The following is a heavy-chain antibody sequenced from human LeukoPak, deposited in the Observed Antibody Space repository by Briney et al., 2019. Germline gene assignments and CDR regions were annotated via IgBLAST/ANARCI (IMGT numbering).Heavy chain of an antibody. V-gene: IGHV3-74*01. CDR2: INSDGSST. J-gene: IGHJ4*03. CDR3: TRGSTGYSTSYYDS. CDR1: GFIFNHYW. Sequence: GGSLRLSCAASGFIFNHYWMHWVRQAPGKGLVRVSRINSDGSSTAYADSVKGRFTISRDNAKNTLSLQMNSLRAEDTAVYYCTRGSTGYSTSYYDSWGQGTLVTVSS. D-gene: IGHD6-13*01.